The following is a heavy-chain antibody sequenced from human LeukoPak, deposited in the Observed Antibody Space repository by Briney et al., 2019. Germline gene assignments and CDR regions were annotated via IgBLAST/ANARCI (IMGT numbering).Heavy chain of an antibody. CDR1: GYTFTSYG. V-gene: IGHV1-18*01. J-gene: IGHJ6*03. CDR3: ARDRAAHPHYYYYYMDV. D-gene: IGHD6-25*01. CDR2: ISAYNGNT. Sequence: GASVKVSCKASGYTFTSYGISWVRQAPGQGLEWMGWISAYNGNTNYAQKLQGRVTMTTDTSTSTAYMELRSLRSDDTAVYYCARDRAAHPHYYYYYMDVWGKGTTVTVSS.